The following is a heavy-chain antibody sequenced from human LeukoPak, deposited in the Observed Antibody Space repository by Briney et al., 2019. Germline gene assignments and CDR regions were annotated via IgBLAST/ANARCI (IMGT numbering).Heavy chain of an antibody. CDR3: ASDLYSSSFIRFLDY. CDR2: ISSNGSST. Sequence: GGSLRLSCAASGFTFSSYAMHWVRQAPGKGLEYVSAISSNGSSTYYANSVKGRFTISRDNSKNTLYLQMGSLRAEDMAVYYCASDLYSSSFIRFLDYWGQGTLVTVSS. J-gene: IGHJ4*02. V-gene: IGHV3-64*01. D-gene: IGHD6-6*01. CDR1: GFTFSSYA.